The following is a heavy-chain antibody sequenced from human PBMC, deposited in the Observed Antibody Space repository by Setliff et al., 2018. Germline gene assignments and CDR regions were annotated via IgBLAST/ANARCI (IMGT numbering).Heavy chain of an antibody. CDR3: ARESRYYYDNLGTLDY. CDR2: IYSSGST. CDR1: GASISSGDYY. V-gene: IGHV4-30-4*08. J-gene: IGHJ4*02. D-gene: IGHD3-22*01. Sequence: SETLSLTCTVSGASISSGDYYWSWIRQPPGKGLEWIGYIYSSGSTYYNPSLKRRVSISVDTSKNQFSLKLSSVTAADTAVYYCARESRYYYDNLGTLDYWGQGTLVTVSS.